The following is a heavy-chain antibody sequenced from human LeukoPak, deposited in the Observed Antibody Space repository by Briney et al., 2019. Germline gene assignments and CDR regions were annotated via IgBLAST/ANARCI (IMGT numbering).Heavy chain of an antibody. D-gene: IGHD5-18*01. V-gene: IGHV4-30-2*01. Sequence: SETLSLTCAVSGGSISSGGDSWSWIRQPPGKGLEWIGYIYHGGSTNYNPPLKSRVTISVDTSKNQFSLKLSSVTAADTAVYYCASSRTYSYGRGALDYWGQGTLVTVSS. CDR3: ASSRTYSYGRGALDY. J-gene: IGHJ4*02. CDR1: GGSISSGGDS. CDR2: IYHGGST.